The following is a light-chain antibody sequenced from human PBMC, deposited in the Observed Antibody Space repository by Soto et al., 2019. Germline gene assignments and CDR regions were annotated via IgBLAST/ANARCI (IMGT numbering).Light chain of an antibody. Sequence: ETVFTHSPATLSLSPWAIASLSFGASHSISNNYSAWHQNTPGQAPRLLIYRASTRATGVPARFSGSGSGTEFTLTISGLQSEDFALYYCQQYQNLWTFGQGTKVDIK. CDR3: QQYQNLWT. J-gene: IGKJ1*01. CDR1: HSISNNY. V-gene: IGKV3D-7*01. CDR2: RAS.